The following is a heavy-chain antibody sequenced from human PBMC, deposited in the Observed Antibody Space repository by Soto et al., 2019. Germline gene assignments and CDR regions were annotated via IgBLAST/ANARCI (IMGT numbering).Heavy chain of an antibody. D-gene: IGHD3-10*01. CDR1: GGSISSYY. CDR3: ARDRTNYGSGSYYIYNWFDP. V-gene: IGHV4-59*01. Sequence: SETLSLTCTVSGGSISSYYWSWIRQPPGKGLEWIGYIYYSGSTNYNPSLKSRVTISVDTSKNQFSLKLSSVTAADTAVYYCARDRTNYGSGSYYIYNWFDPWGQGTLVTVSS. J-gene: IGHJ5*02. CDR2: IYYSGST.